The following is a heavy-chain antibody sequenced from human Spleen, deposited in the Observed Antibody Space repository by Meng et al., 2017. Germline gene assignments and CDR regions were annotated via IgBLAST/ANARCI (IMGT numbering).Heavy chain of an antibody. CDR3: QTLSLSV. CDR2: INPNSGDT. V-gene: IGHV1-2*06. D-gene: IGHD2/OR15-2a*01. CDR1: GHTFTNYY. Sequence: QVQLVQSGAEVKKPGASVKVSCKASGHTFTNYYMHWVRQAPGQGLEWMGRINPNSGDTNYAQKFQGRVTMTRDTSISTAYMDLSRLRSDDTAVYYCQTLSLSVWGQGTLVTVSS. J-gene: IGHJ4*02.